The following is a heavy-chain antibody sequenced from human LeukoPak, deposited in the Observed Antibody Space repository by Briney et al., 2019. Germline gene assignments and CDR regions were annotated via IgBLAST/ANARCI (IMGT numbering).Heavy chain of an antibody. J-gene: IGHJ5*02. Sequence: GESLKISCKGSGYSFTSYWIGWVRQMPGKGLEWMGIIYPGDSDTRYSPSFQGQVTISADKSISTAYLQWSSLKASDTAMYYCARLLGSSGWFGWFDPWGQGTLVTVSS. CDR2: IYPGDSDT. V-gene: IGHV5-51*01. D-gene: IGHD6-19*01. CDR1: GYSFTSYW. CDR3: ARLLGSSGWFGWFDP.